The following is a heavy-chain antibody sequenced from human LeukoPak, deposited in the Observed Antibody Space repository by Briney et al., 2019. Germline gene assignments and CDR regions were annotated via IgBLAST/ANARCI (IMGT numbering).Heavy chain of an antibody. Sequence: PSETLSLTCTVSGGSISTYYWSWIRQPPGKGLEWIGYIYYSGNTVYNPSLKSRVTMSVDTSKNQFSLRLSSVTTADTAVYYCARVGSYNFDYWGHGAPVAVSS. CDR1: GGSISTYY. V-gene: IGHV4-59*01. CDR2: IYYSGNT. CDR3: ARVGSYNFDY. J-gene: IGHJ4*03. D-gene: IGHD3-10*01.